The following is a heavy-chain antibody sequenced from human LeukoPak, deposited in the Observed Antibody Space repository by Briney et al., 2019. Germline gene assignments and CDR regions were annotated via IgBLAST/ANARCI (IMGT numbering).Heavy chain of an antibody. J-gene: IGHJ6*03. CDR1: GGSISSSGYY. Sequence: SETLSLTCTVSGGSISSSGYYWSWIRQPPGKGLEWIGYIYYSGSTNYNPSLKSRVTISVDTSKNQFSLKLSSVTAADTAVYYCARVAYYYMDVWGIGTTVTVSS. V-gene: IGHV4-61*08. CDR3: ARVAYYYMDV. CDR2: IYYSGST.